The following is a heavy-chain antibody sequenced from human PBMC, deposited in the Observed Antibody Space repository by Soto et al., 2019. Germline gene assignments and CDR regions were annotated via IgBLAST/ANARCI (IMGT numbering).Heavy chain of an antibody. J-gene: IGHJ6*02. CDR3: ARHSHCSSTSCYTRVYYYYYGMDV. Sequence: GESLKISCKGSGYSFTSYWIGWVRQMPGEGLEWMGIIYPGDSDTRYSPSFQDQVTISADKSIITAYLQWSSLKASDTAMYYCARHSHCSSTSCYTRVYYYYYGMDVWGQGTTVTVSS. D-gene: IGHD2-2*02. CDR1: GYSFTSYW. CDR2: IYPGDSDT. V-gene: IGHV5-51*01.